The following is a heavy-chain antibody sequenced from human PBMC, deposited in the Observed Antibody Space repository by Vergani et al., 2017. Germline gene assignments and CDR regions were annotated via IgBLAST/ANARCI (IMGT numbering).Heavy chain of an antibody. V-gene: IGHV3-48*01. Sequence: EVQLVESGGGLVQPGGSLRLSCAASGFTSSSYSMNWLRQAPGKGLEWVSYISSSSSTIYYAGSVKGRFTISRDNAKNSLYLQMNSLRAEDTAVYYCARGLGIVATMGNWFEPWGQGTLVTVSS. CDR2: ISSSSSTI. J-gene: IGHJ5*02. D-gene: IGHD5-12*01. CDR3: ARGLGIVATMGNWFEP. CDR1: GFTSSSYS.